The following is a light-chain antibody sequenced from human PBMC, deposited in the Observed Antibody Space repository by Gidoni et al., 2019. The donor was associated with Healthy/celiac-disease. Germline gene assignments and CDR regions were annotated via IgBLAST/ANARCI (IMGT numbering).Light chain of an antibody. CDR1: SSDVGGSNY. Sequence: QSALTQPASVSVSPGQSITISCPGTSSDVGGSNYVSWYQHHPGKAPKLMIYEVSNRPSGVSNRFSGSKSGNTASLTISGLQAEDEADYYCSSYTSSSTLVVFGGGTKLTVL. CDR3: SSYTSSSTLVV. J-gene: IGLJ2*01. V-gene: IGLV2-14*01. CDR2: EVS.